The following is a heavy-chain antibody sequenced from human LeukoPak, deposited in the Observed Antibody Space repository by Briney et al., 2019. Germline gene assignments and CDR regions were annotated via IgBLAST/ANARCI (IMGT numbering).Heavy chain of an antibody. J-gene: IGHJ6*03. CDR2: ISYDGSNK. D-gene: IGHD3-10*01. CDR3: ARDGGSGRNYMDV. V-gene: IGHV3-30*04. CDR1: GFTFSSYA. Sequence: GGSLRLSCAASGFTFSSYAMHWVRQAPGKGLEWVAVISYDGSNKYYADSVKGRFTISRDNSKNTLYLQMNSLRAEDTAVHYCARDGGSGRNYMDVWGKGTTVTVSS.